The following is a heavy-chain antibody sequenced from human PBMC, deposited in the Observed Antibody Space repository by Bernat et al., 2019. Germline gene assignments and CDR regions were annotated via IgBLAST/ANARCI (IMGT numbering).Heavy chain of an antibody. D-gene: IGHD3-10*01. V-gene: IGHV1-69*02. CDR3: ATGASKFASGFVN. Sequence: QVQLVQSGAEVKKPGSSVKVSCKASGGNFRASTITWVRQAPGQGLQWMGRTIPKVGNRNYAQSLQGRVTITADASSTTSYMELKNLRPEDTAIYYCATGASKFASGFVNGGQRTLGNGSS. CDR1: GGNFRAST. CDR2: TIPKVGNR. J-gene: IGHJ4*03.